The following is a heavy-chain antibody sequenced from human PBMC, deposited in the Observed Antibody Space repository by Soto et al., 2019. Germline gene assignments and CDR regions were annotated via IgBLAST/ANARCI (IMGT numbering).Heavy chain of an antibody. CDR2: IDQDGSET. V-gene: IGHV3-7*01. CDR3: ARDAAFNGFDY. D-gene: IGHD6-13*01. CDR1: GFTFTSSW. J-gene: IGHJ4*02. Sequence: EVQLVESGGDLVQPGGSLRLSCAASGFTFTSSWMAWVRLAPGNGLEWVANIDQDGSETNYVDSVKGRSTISRDNAKNSLFLQMNSLRAEDTAVYYCARDAAFNGFDYWGQGTLVTVSS.